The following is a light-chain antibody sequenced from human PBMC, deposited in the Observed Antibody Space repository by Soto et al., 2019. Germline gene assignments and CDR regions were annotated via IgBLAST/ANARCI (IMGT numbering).Light chain of an antibody. Sequence: QSVLTQPPSASGSPGQSVTISCTGTSSDVGGYNYVPWYQQYPGKAPKLMIYEVSKRPSGVPDRFSGSKSGNTASLTVSGLQAEDDADYYCSSYAGGNNPFVFGTGTKVTVL. V-gene: IGLV2-8*01. CDR1: SSDVGGYNY. CDR3: SSYAGGNNPFV. J-gene: IGLJ1*01. CDR2: EVS.